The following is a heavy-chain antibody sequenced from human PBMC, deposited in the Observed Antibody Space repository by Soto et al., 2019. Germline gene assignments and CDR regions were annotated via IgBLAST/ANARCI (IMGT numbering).Heavy chain of an antibody. V-gene: IGHV3-7*01. CDR1: GFTFSSYW. CDR3: ARYPFLGWFDP. D-gene: IGHD2-21*01. J-gene: IGHJ5*02. Sequence: GGSLRLSCAASGFTFSSYWMSWVRQAPGKGLEWVANIKRDGSEKYYVDSVKGRFTISRDNAKNSLYLQMNSLRAEDTAVYYCARYPFLGWFDPWGQGTLVTVSS. CDR2: IKRDGSEK.